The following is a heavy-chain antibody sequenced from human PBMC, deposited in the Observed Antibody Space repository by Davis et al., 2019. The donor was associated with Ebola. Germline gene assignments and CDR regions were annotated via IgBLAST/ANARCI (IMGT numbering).Heavy chain of an antibody. CDR3: ARGPSGWNYYYGMDV. Sequence: SETLSLTCTVSGGSIRSSSHYWGWIRQPPGKGLEWMGSIFRTGATSYNPSLKSRVTISLDTSKNHFSLKLSSVTAADTAVYYCARGPSGWNYYYGMDVWGQGTTVTVSS. D-gene: IGHD6-19*01. CDR2: IFRTGAT. J-gene: IGHJ6*02. CDR1: GGSIRSSSHY. V-gene: IGHV4-39*02.